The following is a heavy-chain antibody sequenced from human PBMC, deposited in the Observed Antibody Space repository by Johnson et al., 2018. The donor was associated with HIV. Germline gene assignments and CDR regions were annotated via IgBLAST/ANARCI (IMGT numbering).Heavy chain of an antibody. CDR2: IPYDGSNK. V-gene: IGHV3-30*18. CDR1: GFTFSSYW. CDR3: AKDHVKVVNDAFDI. Sequence: QVKLVESGGGLVQPGGSLRLSCAASGFTFSSYWMSWVRQAPGKGLEWVAVIPYDGSNKYYADSVKGRFTISRDNSKNTLYLQMNSLRAEDTAVYYCAKDHVKVVNDAFDIWGQVTMVTVSS. J-gene: IGHJ3*02. D-gene: IGHD3-22*01.